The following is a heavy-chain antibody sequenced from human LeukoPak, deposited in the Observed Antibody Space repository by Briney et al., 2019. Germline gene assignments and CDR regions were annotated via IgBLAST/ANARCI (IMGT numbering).Heavy chain of an antibody. CDR3: ATERFGELLFGY. D-gene: IGHD3-10*01. CDR2: INPSDSST. V-gene: IGHV1-46*01. CDR1: GYSFTSYY. Sequence: ASVKVSCKASGYSFTSYYMHWVRQAPGQGLEWMGIINPSDSSTSYAQKFQGRVTMTRDTSTSTVYMELSSLRSEDTAVYYCATERFGELLFGYWGQGTLVTVSS. J-gene: IGHJ4*02.